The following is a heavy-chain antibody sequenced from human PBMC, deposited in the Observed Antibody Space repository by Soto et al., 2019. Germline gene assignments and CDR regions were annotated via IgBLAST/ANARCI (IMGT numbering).Heavy chain of an antibody. Sequence: QVQLQESGPGLVKPSQTLSLTCTVSGASISGGDFSWGCIRQPPGKGRGWIGYLHYSGNTFYNPSLKSRISRSAVASKHQCSLNLNSVTAADTAVYYCARSVPTTGSRVVRYFAYWGQGTLVTVSS. V-gene: IGHV4-30-4*01. CDR3: ARSVPTTGSRVVRYFAY. J-gene: IGHJ4*02. CDR2: LHYSGNT. D-gene: IGHD1-1*01. CDR1: GASISGGDFS.